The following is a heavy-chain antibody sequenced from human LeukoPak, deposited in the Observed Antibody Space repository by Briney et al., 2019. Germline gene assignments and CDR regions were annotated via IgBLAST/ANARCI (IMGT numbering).Heavy chain of an antibody. Sequence: SETLSLTCGVSGVSLTDYYWSWIRQSPGKGLEWIGEVSPDGYDKYNPSLKSRVSISVDRSENQLYLRLSSVTAADTAIYYCARIRCVSGPEICYNHWAQGSLVTVSS. V-gene: IGHV4-34*01. CDR3: ARIRCVSGPEICYNH. CDR1: GVSLTDYY. D-gene: IGHD2-8*01. CDR2: VSPDGYD. J-gene: IGHJ5*02.